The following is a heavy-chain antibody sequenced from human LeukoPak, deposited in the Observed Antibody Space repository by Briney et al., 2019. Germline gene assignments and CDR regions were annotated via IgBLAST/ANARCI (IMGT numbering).Heavy chain of an antibody. CDR1: GFTFDDYV. D-gene: IGHD3-9*01. J-gene: IGHJ3*02. V-gene: IGHV3-20*04. CDR3: ARDGHSNDWFPPFDAFDI. Sequence: PGGSLRLSCAASGFTFDDYVMNWVRQAPGKGLEWVSGLNGNGDNTGFADSVKGRFTISRDNAKNSLYLQMNSLRAEDTALYYCARDGHSNDWFPPFDAFDIWGQGTMVTVSS. CDR2: LNGNGDNT.